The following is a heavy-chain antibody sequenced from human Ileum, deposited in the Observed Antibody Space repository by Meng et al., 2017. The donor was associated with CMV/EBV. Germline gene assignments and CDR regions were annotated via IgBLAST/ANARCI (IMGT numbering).Heavy chain of an antibody. J-gene: IGHJ6*02. CDR3: ARASGPAAKNGMDV. CDR2: ISGDNANT. D-gene: IGHD7-27*01. CDR1: GYTFSTYG. V-gene: IGHV1-18*01. Sequence: ASVTVSCKASGYTFSTYGISWVRQAPGQGLEWMGWISGDNANTAYAQSFQGRVTMSTDTSTSTVYMDLRSLRSNDTAVYYCARASGPAAKNGMDVWGQGTTVTVSS.